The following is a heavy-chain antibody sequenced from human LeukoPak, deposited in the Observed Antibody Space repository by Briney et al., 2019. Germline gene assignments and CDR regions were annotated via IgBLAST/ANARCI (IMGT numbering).Heavy chain of an antibody. Sequence: GGSLRLSCAASGFTFSSYAMHWVRQAPGKGLEWVSVIYTGGTTYYADSVKGRFTISRDNSKNTLYLQMNSLRAEDTAVYYCARGGVITSAVYDYWGQGTLVTVSS. CDR1: GFTFSSYA. V-gene: IGHV3-53*01. D-gene: IGHD3-16*01. CDR2: IYTGGTT. CDR3: ARGGVITSAVYDY. J-gene: IGHJ4*02.